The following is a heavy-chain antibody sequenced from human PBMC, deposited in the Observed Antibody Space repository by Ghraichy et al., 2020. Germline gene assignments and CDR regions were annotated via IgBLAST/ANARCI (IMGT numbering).Heavy chain of an antibody. CDR1: GGTFSSYA. CDR2: IIPIFGTA. D-gene: IGHD1-20*01. CDR3: AINWRLYYFDY. Sequence: SVKVSCKASGGTFSSYAISWVRQAPGQGLEWMGGIIPIFGTANYAQKFQGRVTITTDESTSTAYIELSSRRSEDTAVYYCAINWRLYYFDYWGQGTLVTVSS. J-gene: IGHJ4*02. V-gene: IGHV1-69*05.